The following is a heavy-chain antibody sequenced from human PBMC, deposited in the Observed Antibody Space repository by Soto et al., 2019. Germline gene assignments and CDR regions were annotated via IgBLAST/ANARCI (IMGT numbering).Heavy chain of an antibody. Sequence: ASVKVSCKASGYTFTEYPIHWVRQAPGQGLEWMGWIDTGSGKARFSQSFKGRVTLSRDTSAATAYMDLRNLRPEDTAVYFCARVKAVKSDYWGQGTLVTVSS. CDR2: IDTGSGKA. D-gene: IGHD4-17*01. V-gene: IGHV1-3*04. CDR3: ARVKAVKSDY. CDR1: GYTFTEYP. J-gene: IGHJ4*02.